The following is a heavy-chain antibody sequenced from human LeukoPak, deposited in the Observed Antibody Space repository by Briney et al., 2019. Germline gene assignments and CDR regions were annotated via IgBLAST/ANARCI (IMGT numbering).Heavy chain of an antibody. V-gene: IGHV3-30-3*01. CDR1: GFTFSNYA. CDR3: APATNSGLGDYFDY. Sequence: PGGSLRLSCAASGFTFSNYAMHWVRQAPGKGLEWVAVISYDGSNKYNADSVKGRFTISRDNSKNTLYLQMNSLRAEDTAVYYCAPATNSGLGDYFDYWGQGTLVTVSS. D-gene: IGHD1-26*01. J-gene: IGHJ4*02. CDR2: ISYDGSNK.